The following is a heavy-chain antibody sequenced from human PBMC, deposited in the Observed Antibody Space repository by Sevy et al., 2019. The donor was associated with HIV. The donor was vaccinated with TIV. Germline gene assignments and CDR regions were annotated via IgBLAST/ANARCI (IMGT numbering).Heavy chain of an antibody. CDR1: GFTVSGNY. J-gene: IGHJ4*02. D-gene: IGHD2-15*01. V-gene: IGHV3-66*02. Sequence: GGSLRLSCAAPGFTVSGNYMSWVRQAPGKGLEWVSVIYSGGSTYYADSVKGRFTISRDTSKTTLYLQMNSLRFEDTAVYYCASTSCSGGSCYSLIDAWGQGTLVTVSS. CDR3: ASTSCSGGSCYSLIDA. CDR2: IYSGGST.